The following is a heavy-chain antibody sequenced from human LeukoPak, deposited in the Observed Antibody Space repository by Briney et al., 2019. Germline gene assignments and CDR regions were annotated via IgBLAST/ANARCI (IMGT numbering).Heavy chain of an antibody. V-gene: IGHV3-23*01. Sequence: GGSLRHSCAASGFTFTSYAMSWVRQAPGKGLEWVSSFSGSADSTYYAASVKGRFTISRDNSKDTLFLQMNSLRAEDTAIYHCAKATYSSSWNLYFDYWGQGTLVTVSS. D-gene: IGHD6-13*01. CDR2: FSGSADST. CDR1: GFTFTSYA. CDR3: AKATYSSSWNLYFDY. J-gene: IGHJ4*02.